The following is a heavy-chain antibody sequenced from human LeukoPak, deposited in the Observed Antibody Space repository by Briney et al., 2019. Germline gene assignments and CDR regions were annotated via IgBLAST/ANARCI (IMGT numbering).Heavy chain of an antibody. V-gene: IGHV4-39*01. CDR2: INYSGST. CDR1: GGSISSSDYY. CDR3: VREKSQNYGVDWFDP. D-gene: IGHD4-17*01. Sequence: SKTLSLTCTVSGGSISSSDYYSAWIRQPPGKGLEWIGSINYSGSTYYNPSLKSRVTISVDTSRNQFSLKLSSVTAAGTAMYYCVREKSQNYGVDWFDPWGQGTLVTVSS. J-gene: IGHJ5*02.